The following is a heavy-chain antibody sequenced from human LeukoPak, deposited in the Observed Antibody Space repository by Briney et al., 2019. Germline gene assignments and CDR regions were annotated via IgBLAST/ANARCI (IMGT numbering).Heavy chain of an antibody. CDR2: ISKDGSEK. CDR1: GFTFSSYA. J-gene: IGHJ4*02. D-gene: IGHD7-27*01. CDR3: ARDLGTGEVSGFDY. Sequence: GGSLRLSCAASGFTFSSYAMHWVRQAPGKGLEWVAVISKDGSEKFYADSVKGRFTISRDSSKNTLYLQMNSLTTEDTAVYTCARDLGTGEVSGFDYWGQGTLVTVSS. V-gene: IGHV3-30-3*01.